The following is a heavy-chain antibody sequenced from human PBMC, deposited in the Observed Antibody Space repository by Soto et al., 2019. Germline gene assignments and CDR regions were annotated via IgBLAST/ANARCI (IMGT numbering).Heavy chain of an antibody. Sequence: QVQLVQSGAEVKKPGASVKVSCKASGYTFISYAMHWVRQAPGQRLEWMGWINAGNGNTKYSQKFQGRVTITRDTAASTAYIELSSLRSEDTAVYCGASSRSLAVAGDYYYYGMDVWGQGTTVTVSS. J-gene: IGHJ6*02. V-gene: IGHV1-3*01. D-gene: IGHD6-19*01. CDR2: INAGNGNT. CDR1: GYTFISYA. CDR3: ASSRSLAVAGDYYYYGMDV.